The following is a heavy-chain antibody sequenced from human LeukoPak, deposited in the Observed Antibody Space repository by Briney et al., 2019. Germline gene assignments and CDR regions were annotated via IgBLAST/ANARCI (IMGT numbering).Heavy chain of an antibody. CDR1: GYNFTTYW. D-gene: IGHD4-17*01. CDR3: ARHDDYDPYYYYGMDA. J-gene: IGHJ6*02. V-gene: IGHV5-51*01. CDR2: IHPGDSHT. Sequence: GESLKISCEASGYNFTTYWIGWVRQMPGEGLEWMGLIHPGDSHTRYGPSFQGQVTISADKSINTAYLQWSSLRASDTAMYYCARHDDYDPYYYYGMDAWGQGTTVTVSS.